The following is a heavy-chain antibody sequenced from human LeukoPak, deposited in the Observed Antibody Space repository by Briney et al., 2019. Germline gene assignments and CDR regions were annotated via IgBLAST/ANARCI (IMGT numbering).Heavy chain of an antibody. CDR2: ISAYNGNT. CDR3: ARDRETVSRGSPDY. J-gene: IGHJ4*02. Sequence: ASVKVSCKASGYTFTRYGIRLVRQAPGHRLGWRGWISAYNGNTNYAQKLQGRVTMTTDTSTSTAYMELRSLRSDDTAVYYCARDRETVSRGSPDYWGQGTLVTVSS. D-gene: IGHD1-26*01. CDR1: GYTFTRYG. V-gene: IGHV1-18*01.